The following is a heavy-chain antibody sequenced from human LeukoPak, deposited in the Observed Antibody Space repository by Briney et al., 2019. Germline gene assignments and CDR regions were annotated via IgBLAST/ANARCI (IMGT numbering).Heavy chain of an antibody. J-gene: IGHJ4*02. D-gene: IGHD3-10*01. V-gene: IGHV3-74*01. CDR3: ARARGSGRPNWYFDY. CDR1: GFTFSTYW. Sequence: GGSLRLSCAASGFTFSTYWMHWVRQVPEKGLLWVSRINNDGGRTNYADSGKGRFTISRDNAKNMVYLHMDNLRVEDTAVYYCARARGSGRPNWYFDYWGQGTLVTVSS. CDR2: INNDGGRT.